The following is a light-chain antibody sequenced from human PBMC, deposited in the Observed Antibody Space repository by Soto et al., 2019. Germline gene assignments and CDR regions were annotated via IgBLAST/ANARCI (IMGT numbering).Light chain of an antibody. J-gene: IGKJ1*01. CDR3: QQYNNYLWT. V-gene: IGKV1-5*01. CDR1: QSIVNW. CDR2: DAS. Sequence: DFQMTQSPSTLSASVGDRVTITCRASQSIVNWLAWYQQKPGKAPKLLIYDASSLQSGVPSRFSGSGSGTEFTLTISSLQPDDFATYYCQQYNNYLWTFGQGTKVDIK.